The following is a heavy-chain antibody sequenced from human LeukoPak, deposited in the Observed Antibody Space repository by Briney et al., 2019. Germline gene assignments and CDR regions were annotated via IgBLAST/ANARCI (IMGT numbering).Heavy chain of an antibody. V-gene: IGHV1-2*02. CDR2: INPNSGGT. Sequence: GASVKVSCKASGYTFTGYYMHWVRQAPGQGLEWMGWINPNSGGTNYAQKFQGRVTMTRDTSISTAYMELSRLRSDDTAVYYCASILYDILTGRENYFDYWGQGTLVTVSS. J-gene: IGHJ4*02. CDR3: ASILYDILTGRENYFDY. CDR1: GYTFTGYY. D-gene: IGHD3-9*01.